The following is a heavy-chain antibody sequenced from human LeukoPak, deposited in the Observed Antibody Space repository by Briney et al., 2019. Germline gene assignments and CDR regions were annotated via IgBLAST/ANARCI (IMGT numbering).Heavy chain of an antibody. Sequence: GGSLRLSCVASGSTFSRCSMNWVRRAPGKGLEWVSSISSSSSYIYYADSVKGRFTISRDNAKNSLYLQMNSLRAEDTAVCYCAIQIWSYYYYGMDVWGQGTTVIVSS. CDR1: GSTFSRCS. CDR3: AIQIWSYYYYGMDV. V-gene: IGHV3-21*01. D-gene: IGHD1-1*01. CDR2: ISSSSSYI. J-gene: IGHJ6*02.